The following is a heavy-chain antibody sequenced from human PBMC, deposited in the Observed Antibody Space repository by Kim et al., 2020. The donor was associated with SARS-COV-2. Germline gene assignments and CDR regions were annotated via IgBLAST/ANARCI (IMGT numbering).Heavy chain of an antibody. CDR3: ARGGGVVVPAAMYGWGAFDV. CDR1: GGSISSYY. Sequence: SETLSLTCTVSGGSISSYYWSWIRQPPGKGLEWIGYIYYSGSTNYNPSLKSRVTISVDTSKNQFSLKLSSVTAADTAVYYCARGGGVVVPAAMYGWGAFDVWGQGTMVTVSS. J-gene: IGHJ3*01. V-gene: IGHV4-59*13. D-gene: IGHD2-2*01. CDR2: IYYSGST.